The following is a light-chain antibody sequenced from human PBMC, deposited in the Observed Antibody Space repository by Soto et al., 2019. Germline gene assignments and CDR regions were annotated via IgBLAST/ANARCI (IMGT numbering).Light chain of an antibody. Sequence: QSVLTQPPSASGTPGQRVTISCSGSRSNIGSNTVNWYQQLPGAAPKLLIQNNNQRPSGVPDRFSGSKSGTSASLAISGLQSEDEADYSCAAWDDNLHGFVFGPGTKLPVL. CDR2: NNN. V-gene: IGLV1-44*01. J-gene: IGLJ1*01. CDR3: AAWDDNLHGFV. CDR1: RSNIGSNT.